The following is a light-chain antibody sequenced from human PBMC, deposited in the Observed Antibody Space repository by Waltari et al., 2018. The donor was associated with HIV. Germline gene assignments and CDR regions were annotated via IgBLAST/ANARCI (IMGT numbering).Light chain of an antibody. J-gene: IGKJ1*01. Sequence: DIEMTQSPATLSVSPGERVTLSCRANQRVTTNLAWYQQKHGQAPRLLIYGTSTRATGCPGRFSGSGSGTEFTLTISSLQSEDFAVYYCQQYNTWPQTFGQGTRVEI. CDR3: QQYNTWPQT. CDR2: GTS. V-gene: IGKV3-15*01. CDR1: QRVTTN.